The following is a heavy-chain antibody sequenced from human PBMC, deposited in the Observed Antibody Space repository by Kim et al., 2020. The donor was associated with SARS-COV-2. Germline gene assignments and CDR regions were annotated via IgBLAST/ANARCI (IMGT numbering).Heavy chain of an antibody. D-gene: IGHD3-9*01. CDR3: ASSPPYYDILTGYYNEGYFDY. V-gene: IGHV3-23*01. CDR1: GFTFSSYA. J-gene: IGHJ4*02. CDR2: ISGSGGST. Sequence: GGSLRLSCAASGFTFSSYAMSWVRQAPGKGLEWVSAISGSGGSTYYADSVKGRFTISRDNSKNTLYLQMNSLRAEDTAVYYCASSPPYYDILTGYYNEGYFDYWGQGTLVTVSS.